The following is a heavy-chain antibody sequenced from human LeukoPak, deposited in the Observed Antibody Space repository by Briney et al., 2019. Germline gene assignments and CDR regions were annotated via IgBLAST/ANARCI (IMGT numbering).Heavy chain of an antibody. D-gene: IGHD6-19*01. Sequence: ASLKVACKASGYSFTRYYMHWVRQAPGQGLEWMGIINPSGGSTSYAQKFQGRVTMTRDTSTSTVYMELSSLRSEDPAVYYCARVRSSGWTPFDYWGQGTLVTVSS. CDR1: GYSFTRYY. J-gene: IGHJ4*02. CDR3: ARVRSSGWTPFDY. V-gene: IGHV1-46*01. CDR2: INPSGGST.